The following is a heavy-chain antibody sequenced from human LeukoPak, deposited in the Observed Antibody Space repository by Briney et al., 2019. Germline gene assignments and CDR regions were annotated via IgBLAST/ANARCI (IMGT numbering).Heavy chain of an antibody. CDR3: AREGSSWPNDGVIWFDP. J-gene: IGHJ5*02. D-gene: IGHD6-13*01. Sequence: GGSLRLSCAASGVTFSGYSMNWVRQAPGKGLEWVSAITATSLHIYYADSVKGRFTISRDNAKNSLYLQMNSLRAEDTAVYYCAREGSSWPNDGVIWFDPWGQGTLVTVSS. CDR1: GVTFSGYS. CDR2: ITATSLHI. V-gene: IGHV3-21*01.